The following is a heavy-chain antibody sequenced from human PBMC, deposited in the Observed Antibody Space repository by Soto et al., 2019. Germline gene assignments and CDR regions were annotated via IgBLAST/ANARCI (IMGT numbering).Heavy chain of an antibody. CDR1: VLTFSRYG. Sequence: WGSLRLSCSASVLTFSRYGMHWVRQAPGKGLEWVAFISHDGSKKYYADSVKGRFTTTRDNSKNTLSLQVTSLRAEDTAVYYCAKSDFYYDSSGRYLDAFVSWGQGTMVTVSS. V-gene: IGHV3-30*18. CDR3: AKSDFYYDSSGRYLDAFVS. D-gene: IGHD3-22*01. CDR2: ISHDGSKK. J-gene: IGHJ3*01.